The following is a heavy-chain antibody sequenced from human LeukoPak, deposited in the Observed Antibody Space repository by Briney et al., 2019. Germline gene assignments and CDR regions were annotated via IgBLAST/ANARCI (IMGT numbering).Heavy chain of an antibody. Sequence: ASVKVSCKASGYTFTNYGFSWVRQAPGQGLEWMGWISGYNGYTKYAQKFQDRVTMTTDTSTSTAYMELRSLRSADTPLYYCARDRSPRHYYDPSDYHGAAYYWGQGTLVTVSS. CDR2: ISGYNGYT. J-gene: IGHJ4*02. D-gene: IGHD3-22*01. CDR3: ARDRSPRHYYDPSDYHGAAYY. V-gene: IGHV1-18*04. CDR1: GYTFTNYG.